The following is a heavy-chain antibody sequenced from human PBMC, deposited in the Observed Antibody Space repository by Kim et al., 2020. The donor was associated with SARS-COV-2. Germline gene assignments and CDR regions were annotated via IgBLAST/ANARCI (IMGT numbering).Heavy chain of an antibody. CDR3: ARAVLGYRFTFDI. J-gene: IGHJ3*02. Sequence: SYVASAKGRFTISRDNTKNSLFLQMNSLTAEDTAVYYCARAVLGYRFTFDIWGQVTMVTVSS. D-gene: IGHD3-3*01. V-gene: IGHV3-7*01.